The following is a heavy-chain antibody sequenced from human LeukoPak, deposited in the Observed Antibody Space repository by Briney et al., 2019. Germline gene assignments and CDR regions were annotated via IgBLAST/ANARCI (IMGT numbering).Heavy chain of an antibody. V-gene: IGHV4-59*01. CDR2: IYYSGTT. D-gene: IGHD1-26*01. CDR1: GGSISGSY. CDR3: AGGAARANDAFDI. J-gene: IGHJ3*02. Sequence: SETLSLTCTVSGGSISGSYWSWIRQPPGKGLDYIGYIYYSGTTNYNPSLKSRVTISLNTSKNQFSLKLTSVTAADTAVYYCAGGAARANDAFDIWGQGTMVTVSS.